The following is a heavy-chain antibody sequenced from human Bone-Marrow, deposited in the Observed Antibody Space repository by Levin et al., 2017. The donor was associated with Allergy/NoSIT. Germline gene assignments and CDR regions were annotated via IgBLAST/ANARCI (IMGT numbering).Heavy chain of an antibody. CDR3: ARDRFYSDSGSNFSWFDP. D-gene: IGHD3-10*01. J-gene: IGHJ5*02. CDR1: GFTFSTYW. V-gene: IGHV3-74*01. Sequence: GGSLRLSCAASGFTFSTYWMHWVRQAPGKGLVWVSRIQSNGKTNYADSVKGRFTISRDNAKNTLYLQMNSLTVEDSAVYYCARDRFYSDSGSNFSWFDPWGQGTLVTVSS. CDR2: IQSNGKT.